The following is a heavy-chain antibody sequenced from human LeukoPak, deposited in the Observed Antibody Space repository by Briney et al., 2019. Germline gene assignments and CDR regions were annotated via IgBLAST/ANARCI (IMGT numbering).Heavy chain of an antibody. CDR3: AKSQDYFDY. CDR2: ITSSGGSS. J-gene: IGHJ4*02. Sequence: PGGSLRLSCAASGFTFNTYGMSWVRQAPGKGLEWVSAITSSGGSSFYADSVKGRFTISRDISKSTLYLQLSSLRAEDTAFYYCAKSQDYFDYWGQGTLVTVSS. V-gene: IGHV3-23*01. CDR1: GFTFNTYG.